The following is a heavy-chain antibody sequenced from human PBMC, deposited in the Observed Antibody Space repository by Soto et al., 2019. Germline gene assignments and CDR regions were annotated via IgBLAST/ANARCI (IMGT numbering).Heavy chain of an antibody. CDR2: IRSKAYGGTT. CDR1: GFTFGDYA. D-gene: IGHD3-22*01. J-gene: IGHJ4*02. CDR3: TSSNYYDSSGYPDY. Sequence: PGGSLRLSCTASGFTFGDYAMSWFRQAPGKGLEWVGFIRSKAYGGTTEYAASVKGRFTISRDDSKSIAYLQMNSLKTEDTAVYYCTSSNYYDSSGYPDYWGQGTLVTVSS. V-gene: IGHV3-49*03.